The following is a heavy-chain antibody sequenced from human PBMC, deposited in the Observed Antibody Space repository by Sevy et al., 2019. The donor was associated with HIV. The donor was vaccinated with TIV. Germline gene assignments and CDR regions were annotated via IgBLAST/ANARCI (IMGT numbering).Heavy chain of an antibody. CDR3: ANSRGRYEGSSWLYYYYLMDV. Sequence: GGSLRLSCAAAGFSFSRYGMHWARQAPGKGLEWVAVISNDGSDKEYADSVKGRFIVSRDNSKDTMYLQMNSLRPDDTAVYYCANSRGRYEGSSWLYYYYLMDVWGQGTTVTVSS. CDR1: GFSFSRYG. D-gene: IGHD6-13*01. V-gene: IGHV3-30*18. CDR2: ISNDGSDK. J-gene: IGHJ6*02.